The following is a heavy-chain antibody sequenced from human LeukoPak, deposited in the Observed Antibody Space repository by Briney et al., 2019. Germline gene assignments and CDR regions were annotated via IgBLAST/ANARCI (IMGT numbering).Heavy chain of an antibody. CDR2: IYYSGST. CDR1: GGSISSYY. Sequence: PSETLSLTCSVSGGSISSYYWGWIRQPPGKGLEWIGSIYYSGSTYYNPSLKSRVTISVDTSKNQFSLKLSSVTAADTAVYYCARDSMRIQTGTTPWGQGTLVTVSS. D-gene: IGHD1-1*01. J-gene: IGHJ5*02. V-gene: IGHV4-39*07. CDR3: ARDSMRIQTGTTP.